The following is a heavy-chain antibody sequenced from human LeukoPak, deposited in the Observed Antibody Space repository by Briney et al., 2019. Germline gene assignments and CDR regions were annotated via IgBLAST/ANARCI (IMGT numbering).Heavy chain of an antibody. CDR1: GGSISSYY. V-gene: IGHV4-59*01. Sequence: SETLSLTCTVSGGSISSYYWSWIRQPPGKGLEWIGYINYSGSTNYNPSLKSRVTISVDTSKNQFSLKLSSVTAADTAVYYCARASSGSRGHYYYGMDVWGQGTTVTVSS. CDR2: INYSGST. CDR3: ARASSGSRGHYYYGMDV. D-gene: IGHD6-19*01. J-gene: IGHJ6*02.